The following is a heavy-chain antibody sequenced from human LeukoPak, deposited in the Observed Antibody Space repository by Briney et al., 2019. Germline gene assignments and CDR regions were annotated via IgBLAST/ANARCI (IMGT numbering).Heavy chain of an antibody. J-gene: IGHJ4*02. V-gene: IGHV3-7*01. CDR2: INQDGSEK. D-gene: IGHD4-23*01. CDR3: ARAIGKSEGY. CDR1: GSIFSDYW. Sequence: GGSLRLSCAASGSIFSDYWMSWVRQAPGRGLEWVGNINQDGSEKYYVDSVKGRFTISRDNAKSSLYLQMDSLRAEDTAVYYCARAIGKSEGYWGQGTLVTVSS.